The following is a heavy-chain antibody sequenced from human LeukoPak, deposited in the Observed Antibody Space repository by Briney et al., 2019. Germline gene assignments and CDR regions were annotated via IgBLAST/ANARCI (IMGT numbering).Heavy chain of an antibody. D-gene: IGHD3-10*01. CDR1: EYNFIAYY. CDR2: INPKSGGT. CDR3: ARLKISGVLLDV. Sequence: ASVKVSCKASEYNFIAYYLHWVRQAPGQGLEWMGCINPKSGGTNYDQKFQGRVTMTSDTSISTAYMELSRLRSDDTAVYYCARLKISGVLLDVWGKGTTVTISS. J-gene: IGHJ6*04. V-gene: IGHV1-2*02.